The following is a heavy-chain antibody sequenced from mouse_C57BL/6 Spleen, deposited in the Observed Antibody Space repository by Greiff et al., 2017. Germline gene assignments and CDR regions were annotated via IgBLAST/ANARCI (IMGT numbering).Heavy chain of an antibody. D-gene: IGHD2-4*01. J-gene: IGHJ3*01. CDR3: ARAYDYDVPQFAY. V-gene: IGHV1-72*01. CDR2: IVPNSGGT. Sequence: QVQLQQPGAELVKPGASVQLSCKASGYTFTSYWLHWVKQRPGRGLEWIGRIVPNSGGTKYNEKFKSKATLTVDKPSSTAYMQLSSLTSEDSAVYYCARAYDYDVPQFAYWGQGTLVTVSA. CDR1: GYTFTSYW.